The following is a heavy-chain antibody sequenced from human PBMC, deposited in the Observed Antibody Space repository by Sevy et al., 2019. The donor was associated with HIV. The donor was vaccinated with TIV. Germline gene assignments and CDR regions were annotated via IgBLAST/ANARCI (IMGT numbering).Heavy chain of an antibody. CDR3: AKYNYYDSGGEGFDS. CDR2: ISGSGVST. CDR1: GFTFSSYA. V-gene: IGHV3-23*01. D-gene: IGHD3-22*01. J-gene: IGHJ4*02. Sequence: GGYLRLSCAASGFTFSSYAMTWVRQAPGKGLEWVSAISGSGVSTYYADSVKGRFTISRDNSKNTLYLQMNSLRAEDTAVYYCAKYNYYDSGGEGFDSWGQGTLVTVSS.